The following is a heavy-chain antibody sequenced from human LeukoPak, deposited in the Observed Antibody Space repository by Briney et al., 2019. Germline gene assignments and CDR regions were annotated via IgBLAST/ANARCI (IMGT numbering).Heavy chain of an antibody. Sequence: GGSLRLSCAASGFTFSSYWMSWVRQAPGKRLEWVANIKEDGSEKYYVDSVKGRFTISRDNAKNSLYLQVNSLRVEDTAVYYCARYYYDSRGENDAFDLWGQGTMVTVSS. CDR1: GFTFSSYW. V-gene: IGHV3-7*01. J-gene: IGHJ3*01. CDR3: ARYYYDSRGENDAFDL. CDR2: IKEDGSEK. D-gene: IGHD3-22*01.